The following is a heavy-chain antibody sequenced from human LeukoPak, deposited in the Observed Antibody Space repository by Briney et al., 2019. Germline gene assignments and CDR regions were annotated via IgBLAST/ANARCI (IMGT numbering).Heavy chain of an antibody. CDR2: INPSGGST. J-gene: IGHJ3*02. D-gene: IGHD7-27*01. V-gene: IGHV1-46*01. CDR3: ARVLGRSHAFDI. Sequence: ASVKVSCKASGYTFASYYMHWVRQAPGQGLEWMGIINPSGGSTSYAQKFQGRVTMTRDMSTSTVYMELSSLRSEDTAVYYCARVLGRSHAFDIWGQGTMVTVSS. CDR1: GYTFASYY.